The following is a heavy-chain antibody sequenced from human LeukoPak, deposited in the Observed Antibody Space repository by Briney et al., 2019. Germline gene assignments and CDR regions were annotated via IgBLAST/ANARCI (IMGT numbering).Heavy chain of an antibody. CDR3: ARGRSCGSTRCLFDY. V-gene: IGHV3-7*01. CDR1: GFTLTNFL. CDR2: IKQDSTEK. Sequence: RGSLRPSCAASGFTLTNFLMSWGRRAAGKGLEWVANIKQDSTEKHYVNSVKGRVTISRGNARTSVLLQMNSLRVEDTAMYYCARGRSCGSTRCLFDYWGQGTLVTVSS. D-gene: IGHD2-2*01. J-gene: IGHJ4*02.